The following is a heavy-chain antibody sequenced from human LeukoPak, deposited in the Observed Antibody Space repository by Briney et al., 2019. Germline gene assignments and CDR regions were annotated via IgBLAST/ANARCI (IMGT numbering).Heavy chain of an antibody. Sequence: GGSLRLSCAASGFTFSSYEMNWVRQAPGKGLGWVSYISSSGSTIYYADSVKGRFTISRDNAKNSLYLQMNSLRAEDTAVYYCAKTHCSSTSCYVERVYYYYYYMDVWGKGTTVTISS. CDR3: AKTHCSSTSCYVERVYYYYYYMDV. V-gene: IGHV3-48*03. CDR1: GFTFSSYE. CDR2: ISSSGSTI. J-gene: IGHJ6*03. D-gene: IGHD2-2*01.